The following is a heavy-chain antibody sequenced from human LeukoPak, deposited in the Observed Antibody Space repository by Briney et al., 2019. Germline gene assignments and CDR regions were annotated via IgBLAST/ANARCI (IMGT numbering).Heavy chain of an antibody. CDR1: GYTFSKYG. Sequence: ASVKVSFKASGYTFSKYGVSWVRQAPGQGGGWRGGISVYNGDIKNSQRGKGRVPMTQHKYTRTVYMAVRSLRSDDTAVYYCARESGSDAFPIWGQGTMVTVPS. D-gene: IGHD1-14*01. CDR3: ARESGSDAFPI. V-gene: IGHV1-18*01. CDR2: ISVYNGDI. J-gene: IGHJ3*02.